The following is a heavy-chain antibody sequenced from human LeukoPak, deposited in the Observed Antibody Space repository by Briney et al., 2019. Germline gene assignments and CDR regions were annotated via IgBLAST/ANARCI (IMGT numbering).Heavy chain of an antibody. CDR2: IKEGGTET. D-gene: IGHD5-24*01. Sequence: GGSLRLSCAASGFTFSSYAMHWVRQAPGKGLEWVANIKEGGTETYYVDSVKGRFTISRDNAKNSLYLQMNSLRVEDTAVYYCAKEGRSLQTYWGQGTLVTVSS. J-gene: IGHJ4*02. CDR1: GFTFSSYA. V-gene: IGHV3-7*03. CDR3: AKEGRSLQTY.